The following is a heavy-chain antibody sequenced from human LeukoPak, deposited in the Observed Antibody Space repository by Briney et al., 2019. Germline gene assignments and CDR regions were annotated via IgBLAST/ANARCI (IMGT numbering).Heavy chain of an antibody. V-gene: IGHV3-30*18. CDR2: ISYEGRSE. J-gene: IGHJ2*01. CDR1: GFTFSSYG. Sequence: PGGSLRLSCAASGFTFSSYGMHRVRQAPGKGLEWVAVISYEGRSEYYADSVKGRFTISRDNAKNSLSLQMNSLKPEDTALYYCAKGPGLRAGKRYLDLWGRGTLVIVSS. CDR3: AKGPGLRAGKRYLDL. D-gene: IGHD5-24*01.